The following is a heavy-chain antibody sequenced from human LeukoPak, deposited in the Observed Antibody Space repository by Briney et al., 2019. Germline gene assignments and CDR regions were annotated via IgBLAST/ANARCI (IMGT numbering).Heavy chain of an antibody. CDR2: IYTSGST. J-gene: IGHJ6*02. D-gene: IGHD2-2*02. V-gene: IGHV4-61*02. CDR3: ARERRPAAIGWDYFYYYGMDV. CDR1: GGSISSGSYY. Sequence: SETLSLTCTVSGGSISSGSYYWSWIRQPAGKGLEWIGRIYTSGSTNYNPSLKSRVTISVDTSKNQLSLKLSSVTAADTAVYYCARERRPAAIGWDYFYYYGMDVWGQGTTVTVSS.